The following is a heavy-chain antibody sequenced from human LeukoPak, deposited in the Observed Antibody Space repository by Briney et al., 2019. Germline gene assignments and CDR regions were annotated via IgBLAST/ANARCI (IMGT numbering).Heavy chain of an antibody. V-gene: IGHV5-51*01. CDR3: ARGDYYDSSGYSPPARFDY. CDR1: GYSFTSYW. Sequence: GESLKISCKGSGYSFTSYWICWVRQMPGKGLEWMGIIYPGDSDTRYSPSFQGQVTISADKSISTAYLQWSSLKASDTAMYYCARGDYYDSSGYSPPARFDYWGQGTLVTVSS. D-gene: IGHD3-22*01. CDR2: IYPGDSDT. J-gene: IGHJ4*02.